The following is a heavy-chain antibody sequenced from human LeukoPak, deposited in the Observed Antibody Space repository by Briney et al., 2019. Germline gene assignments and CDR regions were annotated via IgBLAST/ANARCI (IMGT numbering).Heavy chain of an antibody. Sequence: SETLSLTCAVYGGSFSGYYWSWIRQPPGKGLEWIGEINHSGSTNYNPSLKSRVTISVDTSKNQFSLKLSSVTAADTAVYYCASGIAAAGQFDYWGQGTLVTVSS. V-gene: IGHV4-34*01. J-gene: IGHJ4*02. CDR3: ASGIAAAGQFDY. D-gene: IGHD6-13*01. CDR2: INHSGST. CDR1: GGSFSGYY.